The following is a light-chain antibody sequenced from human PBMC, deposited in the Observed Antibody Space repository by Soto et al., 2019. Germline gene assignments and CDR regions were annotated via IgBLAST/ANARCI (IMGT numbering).Light chain of an antibody. V-gene: IGLV2-11*01. Sequence: QSALTQPRSVSGSPGQPVTISCSGTSSDVGGYEYVSWYQQHPGKAPTLIIYHVAQRPSGVPDRFSASKSGTTASLTISGLQAEDEAEYFCCSYAAGQTLVFGGGTKLTVL. J-gene: IGLJ2*01. CDR3: CSYAAGQTLV. CDR2: HVA. CDR1: SSDVGGYEY.